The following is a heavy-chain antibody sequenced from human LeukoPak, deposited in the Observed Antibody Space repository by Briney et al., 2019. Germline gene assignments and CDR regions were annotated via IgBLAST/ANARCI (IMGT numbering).Heavy chain of an antibody. CDR1: GFTFNNYW. Sequence: GGSLRLSCAASGFTFNNYWMSWVRQAPGKGLEWVANIKPDENEKFYVDSVKGRFTISRDNAKNSLYLQMSNLRAEDTAVYFCARGGGLDVWGQGATVTVSS. J-gene: IGHJ6*02. V-gene: IGHV3-7*03. CDR3: ARGGGLDV. CDR2: IKPDENEK. D-gene: IGHD3-16*01.